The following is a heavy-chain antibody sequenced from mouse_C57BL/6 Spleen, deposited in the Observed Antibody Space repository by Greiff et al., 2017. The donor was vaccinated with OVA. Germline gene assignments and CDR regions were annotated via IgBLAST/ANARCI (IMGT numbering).Heavy chain of an antibody. CDR2: ISYDGSN. Sequence: EVLLQESGPGLVKPSQSLSLTCSVTGYSITSGYYWNWIRQFPGNKLEWMGYISYDGSNNYNPSLKNRISITRDTSKNQFFLKLNSVTTEETATYYCARDYPYAMDYWGQGTSVTVSS. CDR3: ARDYPYAMDY. V-gene: IGHV3-6*01. CDR1: GYSITSGYY. J-gene: IGHJ4*01.